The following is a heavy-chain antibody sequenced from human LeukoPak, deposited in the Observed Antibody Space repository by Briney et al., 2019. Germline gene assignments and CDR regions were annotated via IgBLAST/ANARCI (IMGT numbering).Heavy chain of an antibody. V-gene: IGHV3-30*18. J-gene: IGHJ4*02. D-gene: IGHD4-17*01. CDR1: GFTFSSYG. CDR2: ISYDGSNK. Sequence: GGSLRLSCAASGFTFSSYGMHWVRQAPGKGLEWVAVISYDGSNKYYADSVKGRFTISRDNSKNTLYLQMNSLRAEDTAVYYCAKALTGDGGDYVTVGFDYWGQGTLVTVSS. CDR3: AKALTGDGGDYVTVGFDY.